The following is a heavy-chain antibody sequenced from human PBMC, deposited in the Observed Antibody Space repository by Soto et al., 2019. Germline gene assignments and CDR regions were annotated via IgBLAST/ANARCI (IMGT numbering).Heavy chain of an antibody. Sequence: PSDTLSLTCTVSGGSISSGGYYWSWIRQHPGKGLEWIGYIYYSGSTYYNPSLKSRVTISVDTSKNQFSLKLSFVTAADTAVYYCASLPLFGRLRDYWGQGTLVTVS. CDR3: ASLPLFGRLRDY. CDR2: IYYSGST. CDR1: GGSISSGGYY. D-gene: IGHD1-26*01. V-gene: IGHV4-31*03. J-gene: IGHJ4*02.